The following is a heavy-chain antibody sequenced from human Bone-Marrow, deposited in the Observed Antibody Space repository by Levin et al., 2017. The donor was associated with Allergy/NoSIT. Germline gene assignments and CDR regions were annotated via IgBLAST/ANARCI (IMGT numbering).Heavy chain of an antibody. CDR2: INEDGSTI. CDR3: TRDTFGVVDY. D-gene: IGHD3-3*01. V-gene: IGHV3-74*01. CDR1: GFSVSRYW. Sequence: GGSLRLSCAASGFSVSRYWMHWVRQAPGKGLAWVSWINEDGSTINYADSVEGRFTISSDSAKNTLYLQMNSLRAEDTAVYYCTRDTFGVVDYWGQGTMVTVCS. J-gene: IGHJ4*02.